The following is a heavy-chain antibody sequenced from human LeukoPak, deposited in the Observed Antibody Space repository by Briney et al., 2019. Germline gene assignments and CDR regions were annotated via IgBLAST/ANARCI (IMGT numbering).Heavy chain of an antibody. Sequence: GWSLRLSCAASGFTFSSYAMSWVRQAPGKGLEWVSAISGSGGSTYYADSVKGRFTISRDNSKNTLYLQMNSLRAEDTAVYYCAKEYSSSWGYYYYYMDVWGKGTTVTVSS. CDR3: AKEYSSSWGYYYYYMDV. CDR1: GFTFSSYA. D-gene: IGHD6-13*01. V-gene: IGHV3-23*01. J-gene: IGHJ6*03. CDR2: ISGSGGST.